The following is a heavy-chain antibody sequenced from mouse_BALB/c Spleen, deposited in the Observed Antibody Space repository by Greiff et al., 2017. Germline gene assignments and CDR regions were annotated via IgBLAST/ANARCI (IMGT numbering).Heavy chain of an antibody. CDR3: AREDRPYAMDY. CDR2: IWAGGST. D-gene: IGHD2-14*01. V-gene: IGHV2-9*02. Sequence: VKVVESGPGLVAPSQSLSITCTVSGFSLTSYGVHWVRQPPGKGLEWLGVIWAGGSTNYNSALMSRLSISKDNSKSQVFLKMNSLQTDDTAMYYCAREDRPYAMDYWGQGTSVTVSS. CDR1: GFSLTSYG. J-gene: IGHJ4*01.